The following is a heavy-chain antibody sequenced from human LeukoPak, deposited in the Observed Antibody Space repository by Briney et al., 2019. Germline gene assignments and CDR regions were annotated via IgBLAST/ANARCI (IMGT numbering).Heavy chain of an antibody. D-gene: IGHD5-24*01. J-gene: IGHJ3*02. CDR3: ARGDWGDGYNYTPSDAFDI. CDR1: GYSISGGYY. V-gene: IGHV4-38-2*02. Sequence: SETLSLTCTVSGYSISGGYYWGWIRQPPGKGLEWIGSIYHSGSTYYNPSLKSRVTISVDTSKNQFSLKLSSVTAADTAVYYCARGDWGDGYNYTPSDAFDIWGQGTMVTVSS. CDR2: IYHSGST.